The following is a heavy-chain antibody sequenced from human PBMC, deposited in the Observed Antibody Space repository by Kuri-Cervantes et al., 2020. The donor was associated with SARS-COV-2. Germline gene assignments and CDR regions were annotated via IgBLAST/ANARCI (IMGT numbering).Heavy chain of an antibody. CDR1: GVSISSYY. Sequence: SETLSLTCTVSGVSISSYYWSWIRQPPGKGLEWIGYIYYSGSTNYNPSLKSRVTISVDTSKNQFSLKLSPVTAADTAVYYCASLILSAPAQMSVGGYYYYGMDVWGQGTTVTVSS. D-gene: IGHD2/OR15-2a*01. V-gene: IGHV4-59*12. J-gene: IGHJ6*02. CDR3: ASLILSAPAQMSVGGYYYYGMDV. CDR2: IYYSGST.